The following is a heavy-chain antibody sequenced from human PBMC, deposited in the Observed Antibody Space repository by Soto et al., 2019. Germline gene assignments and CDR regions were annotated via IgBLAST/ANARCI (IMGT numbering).Heavy chain of an antibody. CDR3: AKTSGSYYYYYGMDV. J-gene: IGHJ6*02. D-gene: IGHD1-26*01. V-gene: IGHV1-3*01. CDR2: ISADNGNT. Sequence: ASVKVSCKASGYTFTSYAMHWVRQAPGQRLEWMGWISADNGNTKYAQKLQGRVTMTTDTSTSTAYMELRSLRSDDTAVYYCAKTSGSYYYYYGMDVWGQGTTVTVSS. CDR1: GYTFTSYA.